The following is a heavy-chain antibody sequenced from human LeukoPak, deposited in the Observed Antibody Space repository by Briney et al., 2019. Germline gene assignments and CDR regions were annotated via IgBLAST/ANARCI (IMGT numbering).Heavy chain of an antibody. CDR1: GFAFSSYG. V-gene: IGHV3-33*08. CDR3: ARDRIGKYSIDY. D-gene: IGHD2-15*01. CDR2: ISDNGRRT. Sequence: PGGSLRLSCAASGFAFSSYGIHWVRQAPGKGLEWVAFISDNGRRTYYLESVKGLFTISRDDSKNTLYLQMNSLGVEDTAVYYCARDRIGKYSIDYWGQGTLVTVSS. J-gene: IGHJ4*02.